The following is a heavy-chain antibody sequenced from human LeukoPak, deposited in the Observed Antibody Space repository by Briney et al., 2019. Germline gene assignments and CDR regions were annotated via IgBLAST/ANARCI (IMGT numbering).Heavy chain of an antibody. V-gene: IGHV4-39*07. Sequence: SETLSLTCTVSGGSMTSTSHYWGWIRQSPGKGLEWIGSIYYSGNTYYNPSLKSRAAISEDTYKNQFSLKVTSVTAADTAVYFCARSWWRRNASGSERYSYYYLDVWGRGTTVTVSS. D-gene: IGHD3-10*01. CDR3: ARSWWRRNASGSERYSYYYLDV. CDR1: GGSMTSTSHY. CDR2: IYYSGNT. J-gene: IGHJ6*03.